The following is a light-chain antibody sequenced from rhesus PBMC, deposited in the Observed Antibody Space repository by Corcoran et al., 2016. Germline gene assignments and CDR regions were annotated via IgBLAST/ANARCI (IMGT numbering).Light chain of an antibody. Sequence: DIQMTQSPSSLSASVGDRVTISCRASQGISNWLAWYQPKPEKAPKLLTYRASNLETGVPSRLSGSGSGTDFTLTISSLQPEDIATYYCQQHDKSPYSFGQGTKVEIK. CDR1: QGISNW. J-gene: IGKJ2*01. V-gene: IGKV1-69*01. CDR2: RAS. CDR3: QQHDKSPYS.